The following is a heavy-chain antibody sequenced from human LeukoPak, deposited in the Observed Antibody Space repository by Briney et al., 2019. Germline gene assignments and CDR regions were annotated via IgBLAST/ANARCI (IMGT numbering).Heavy chain of an antibody. CDR2: IIPIFGTA. J-gene: IGHJ4*02. D-gene: IGHD2-2*01. CDR3: ARGFYQLGYFDY. Sequence: GASVKVSCKASGYTFSSYYMHWVRQAPGQGLEWMGGIIPIFGTANYAQKFQGRVTITADESTSTAYMELSSLRSEDTAVYYCARGFYQLGYFDYWGQGTLVTVSS. CDR1: GYTFSSYY. V-gene: IGHV1-69*13.